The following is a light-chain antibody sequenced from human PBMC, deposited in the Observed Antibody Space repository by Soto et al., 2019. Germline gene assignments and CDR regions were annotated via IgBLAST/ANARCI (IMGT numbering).Light chain of an antibody. CDR3: QQYENLPIT. CDR2: NAV. CDR1: MDSSNS. Sequence: DIRMTQSPSSLSASVGDRITITCQANMDSSNSLNWYQQKPGKAPKLLIHNAVILETGVPSRISGSGSGRSFVFTISSLQAEDVATYFCQQYENLPITFGQGTRLEIK. V-gene: IGKV1-33*01. J-gene: IGKJ5*01.